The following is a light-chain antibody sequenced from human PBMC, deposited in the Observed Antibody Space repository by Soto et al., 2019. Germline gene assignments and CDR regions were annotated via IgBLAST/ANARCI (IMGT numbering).Light chain of an antibody. CDR3: AAWDDSLNGKG. V-gene: IGLV1-44*01. J-gene: IGLJ1*01. CDR2: SNN. Sequence: QSVLTQPPSASGTPGQRVTISCSGSSSNIGSNTVNWFQQLPGTAPKLLIYSNNQRPSGVPDRFSGSKSGTSASLAISGLQCGDVADYYCAAWDDSLNGKGFGTGTKLTVL. CDR1: SSNIGSNT.